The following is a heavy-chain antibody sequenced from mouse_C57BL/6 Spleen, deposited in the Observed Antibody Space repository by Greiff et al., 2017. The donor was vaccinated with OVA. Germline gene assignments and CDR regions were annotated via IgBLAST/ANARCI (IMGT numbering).Heavy chain of an antibody. V-gene: IGHV1-64*01. D-gene: IGHD2-3*01. CDR1: GYTFTSYW. Sequence: QVQLQQPGAELVKPGASVKLSCKASGYTFTSYWMHWVKQRPGQGLEWIGMIHPNSGSTNYNEKFTSKATLTVDKSSSTAYMQLSSLTSEDSAVYYCARGLGYYFDYWGQGTLVTVSA. J-gene: IGHJ3*01. CDR3: ARGLGYYFDY. CDR2: IHPNSGST.